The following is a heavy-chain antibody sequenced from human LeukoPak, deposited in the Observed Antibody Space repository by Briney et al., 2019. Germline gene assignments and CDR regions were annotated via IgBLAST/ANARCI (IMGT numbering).Heavy chain of an antibody. Sequence: GRSLRLSCAASGFTFSRYGMHWVRQAPGKGLEWVATISYDGSDKWYGDSVKGRFTISRDNAKNSLYLQMNSLRPEDTAVYYCARDIVATSHEYWGQGILVTVSS. D-gene: IGHD5-12*01. CDR1: GFTFSRYG. J-gene: IGHJ4*02. CDR3: ARDIVATSHEY. CDR2: ISYDGSDK. V-gene: IGHV3-30*03.